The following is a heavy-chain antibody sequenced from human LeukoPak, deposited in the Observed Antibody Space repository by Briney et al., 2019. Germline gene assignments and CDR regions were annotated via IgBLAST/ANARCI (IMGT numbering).Heavy chain of an antibody. CDR1: GFTLSNYA. CDR3: AKCSGASCYAHGDY. D-gene: IGHD2-2*01. J-gene: IGHJ4*02. V-gene: IGHV3-23*01. Sequence: GGSLRLSCAASGFTLSNYAMSWVRQAPGKGLEWVSVICGSSNSTYYVDSVKGRFTISRDNSKSTLYLQMNSLRAEDTAVYYCAKCSGASCYAHGDYWGQGSLVTVSS. CDR2: ICGSSNST.